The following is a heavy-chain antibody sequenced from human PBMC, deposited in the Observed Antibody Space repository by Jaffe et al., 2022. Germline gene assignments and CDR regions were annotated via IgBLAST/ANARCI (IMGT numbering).Heavy chain of an antibody. J-gene: IGHJ6*03. CDR2: IYTSGSP. D-gene: IGHD3-10*01. Sequence: QVQLQESGPGLVKPSQTLSLTCTVSGGSISSGSYYWSWIRQPAGKGLEWIGRIYTSGSPNYNSSLKSRVTISLDTSKNQFSLKLSSVTATDTAVYYCAREEVKFVWFGETHQSYNYYYMDVWGKGTTVTVSS. CDR1: GGSISSGSYY. CDR3: AREEVKFVWFGETHQSYNYYYMDV. V-gene: IGHV4-61*02.